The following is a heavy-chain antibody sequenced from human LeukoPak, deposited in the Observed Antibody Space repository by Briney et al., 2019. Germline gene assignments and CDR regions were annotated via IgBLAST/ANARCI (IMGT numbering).Heavy chain of an antibody. D-gene: IGHD4-17*01. Sequence: SETLSLTCTVSGGSISSGGYYWSWIRQHPGKGPEWIGYIYYSGSTYYNPSLKSRVTISVDTSKNQFSLKLSSVTAADTAVYYCARGGGDVGYFDYWGQGTLVTVSS. V-gene: IGHV4-31*03. CDR1: GGSISSGGYY. CDR2: IYYSGST. CDR3: ARGGGDVGYFDY. J-gene: IGHJ4*02.